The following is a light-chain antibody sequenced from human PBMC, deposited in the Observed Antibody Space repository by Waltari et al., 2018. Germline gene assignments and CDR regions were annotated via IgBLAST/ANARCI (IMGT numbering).Light chain of an antibody. Sequence: QSGLTQPPSVSGAPGQRVTISCTGSSSNIGAGYDVHWYQLLPGTAPNLLIYGNSNRPSGVPDRFSGSKSGTSASLAITGLQAEDGAGDYCQSYDSSLSGSVFGGGTKLTVL. CDR1: SSNIGAGYD. V-gene: IGLV1-40*01. J-gene: IGLJ2*01. CDR2: GNS. CDR3: QSYDSSLSGSV.